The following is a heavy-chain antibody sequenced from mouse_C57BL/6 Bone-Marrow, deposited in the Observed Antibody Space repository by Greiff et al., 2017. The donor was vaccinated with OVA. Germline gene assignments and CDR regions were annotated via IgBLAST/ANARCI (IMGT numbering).Heavy chain of an antibody. J-gene: IGHJ4*01. V-gene: IGHV3-6*01. CDR1: GYSITSGYY. CDR3: AMGGNYGWDY. Sequence: EVNLQESGPGLVKPSQSLSLTCSVTGYSITSGYYWNWIRQFPGNKLEWMGYISYDGSNNYNPSLKNRISITRDTSKNQFFLKLNSVTTEDTATYYCAMGGNYGWDYWGQGTSVTVSS. CDR2: ISYDGSN. D-gene: IGHD1-2*01.